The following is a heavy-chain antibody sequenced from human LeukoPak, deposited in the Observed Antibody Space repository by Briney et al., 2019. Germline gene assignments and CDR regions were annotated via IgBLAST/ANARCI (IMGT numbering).Heavy chain of an antibody. CDR2: INHSGST. Sequence: SETLSLTCAVYGGSFSGYYWSWIRQPPGKGLEWIGEINHSGSTNYNPSLKSRVTISVDTSKNHFSLRLSSVTAADTAVDYCARSPSGGGKDAFDIWGQGTMVTVSS. V-gene: IGHV4-34*01. CDR3: ARSPSGGGKDAFDI. J-gene: IGHJ3*02. CDR1: GGSFSGYY. D-gene: IGHD2-2*01.